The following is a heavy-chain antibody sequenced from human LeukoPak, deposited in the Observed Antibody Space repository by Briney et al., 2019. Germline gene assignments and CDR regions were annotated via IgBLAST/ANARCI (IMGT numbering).Heavy chain of an antibody. Sequence: GGSLRLSCVVSGFTFSSYAMSWVRQAPGKGLEWVSGISGSGGSTYYADSVKGRFTISRDNAKNSLYLQMNNVRAEDTAVYYCARSSLRIDYGGLFDYWGQGTLVTVSS. CDR2: ISGSGGST. J-gene: IGHJ4*02. V-gene: IGHV3-23*01. CDR1: GFTFSSYA. D-gene: IGHD4-23*01. CDR3: ARSSLRIDYGGLFDY.